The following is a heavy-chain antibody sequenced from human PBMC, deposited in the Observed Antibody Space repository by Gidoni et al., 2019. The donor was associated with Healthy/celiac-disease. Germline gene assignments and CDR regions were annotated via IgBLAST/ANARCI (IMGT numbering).Heavy chain of an antibody. CDR3: ARDRRTKGGRSSAPYYYYGMDV. V-gene: IGHV1-18*01. CDR2: ISAYNGNT. D-gene: IGHD6-6*01. J-gene: IGHJ6*02. Sequence: SWVRQAPVQGLEWMGWISAYNGNTNYAQKLQGRVTMTTDTSTSTAYMELRSLRSDDTAVYYCARDRRTKGGRSSAPYYYYGMDVWGQGTTVTVSS.